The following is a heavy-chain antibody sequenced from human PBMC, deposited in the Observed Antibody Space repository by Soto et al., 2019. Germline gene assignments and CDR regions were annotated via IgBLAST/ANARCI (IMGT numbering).Heavy chain of an antibody. J-gene: IGHJ6*02. Sequence: PGGSLRLSCAASGFTFSSYSMNWVRQAPGKGLEWVSSINSGSFSINYADSVKGRFSISRDNAQNSLHLHMNNLRAEDTAVYYCARNESSNIYGMDVWGQGTTVTVSS. V-gene: IGHV3-21*01. CDR3: ARNESSNIYGMDV. D-gene: IGHD6-6*01. CDR2: INSGSFSI. CDR1: GFTFSSYS.